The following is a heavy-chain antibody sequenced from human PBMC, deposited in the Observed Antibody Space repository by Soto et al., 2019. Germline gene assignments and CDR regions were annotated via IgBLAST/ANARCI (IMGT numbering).Heavy chain of an antibody. Sequence: GGSLRLSCAASGFTFSSSAMTWVRQAPGKGLEWVSGITGSGGTTYYADSVKGRFTISRDNSKTKLYLQMNSLRDEDKAVYSCAKDKREVTALFLWYWGRGTLVTVSS. J-gene: IGHJ4*02. V-gene: IGHV3-23*01. CDR1: GFTFSSSA. D-gene: IGHD5-18*01. CDR3: AKDKREVTALFLWY. CDR2: ITGSGGTT.